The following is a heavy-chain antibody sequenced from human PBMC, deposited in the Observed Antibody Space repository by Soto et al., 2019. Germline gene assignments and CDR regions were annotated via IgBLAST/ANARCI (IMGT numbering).Heavy chain of an antibody. CDR3: ARRGALTSYYYGYYFDY. D-gene: IGHD3-9*01. J-gene: IGHJ4*02. CDR1: GYTLPRYA. CDR2: INAGNGNT. Sequence: SVEVSCQASGYTLPRYAMNWVRQAPGQSPEWMGWINAGNGNTKYSQRFQGRVTITRDTSASTAYMELSSLTSEDTAVYYCARRGALTSYYYGYYFDYWGQGTLVTVSS. V-gene: IGHV1-3*01.